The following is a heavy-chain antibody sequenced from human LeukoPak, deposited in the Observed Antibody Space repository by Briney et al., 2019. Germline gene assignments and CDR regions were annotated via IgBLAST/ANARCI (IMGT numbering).Heavy chain of an antibody. V-gene: IGHV3-23*01. CDR3: ACGYYPSNFDY. Sequence: GGSLRLSCAASGFTFSSYAMSWVRQAPGKGLEWVSAISGSGGSTYYADSVKGRFTISRDNSKNTLYLQMNSLRAEDTAVYCRACGYYPSNFDYWGQGTLVTVSS. D-gene: IGHD3-22*01. CDR2: ISGSGGST. J-gene: IGHJ4*02. CDR1: GFTFSSYA.